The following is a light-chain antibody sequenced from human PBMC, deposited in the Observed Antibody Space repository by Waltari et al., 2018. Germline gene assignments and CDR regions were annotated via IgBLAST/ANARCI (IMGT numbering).Light chain of an antibody. CDR2: GNS. CDR1: SSNIGAGYD. J-gene: IGLJ2*01. Sequence: QSVLTQPPSVSGAPGQRVTISYTGRSSNIGAGYDVHWYQQLPGTAPKLLIYGNSNRPSGVPDRFSGSKSGTSASLAITGLQAEDEADYYCQSYDSSLVVFGGGTKLTVL. V-gene: IGLV1-40*01. CDR3: QSYDSSLVV.